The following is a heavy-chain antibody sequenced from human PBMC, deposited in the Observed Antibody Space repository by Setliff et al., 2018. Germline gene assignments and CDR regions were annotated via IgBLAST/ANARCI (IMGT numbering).Heavy chain of an antibody. J-gene: IGHJ6*03. CDR1: GGSFTPYY. V-gene: IGHV4-59*12. Sequence: PSETLSLTCTVSGGSFTPYYWSWIRQPPGKGLEWIGYVYYSGTAYYNPSLKSRVTISVDKSTNQFSLKLNSVTAADTAVYYCVRTDYSDGRYSMDVRGKGTTVTVSS. D-gene: IGHD6-19*01. CDR2: VYYSGTA. CDR3: VRTDYSDGRYSMDV.